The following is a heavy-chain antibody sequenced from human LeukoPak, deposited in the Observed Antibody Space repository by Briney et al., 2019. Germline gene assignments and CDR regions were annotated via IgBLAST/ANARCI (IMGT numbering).Heavy chain of an antibody. V-gene: IGHV3-21*01. J-gene: IGHJ5*02. D-gene: IGHD1-26*01. CDR3: ARDGEVGVGRWFDP. CDR2: IRSYSSYR. CDR1: GFTFDTYD. Sequence: GGSLRLSCAASGFTFDTYDFNWVRQAPGKGLEWVATIRSYSSYRHYGDSVKGRFTISRDDAERSVYLQMDNVRVEDTAVYFCARDGEVGVGRWFDPWGQGTLVTVSS.